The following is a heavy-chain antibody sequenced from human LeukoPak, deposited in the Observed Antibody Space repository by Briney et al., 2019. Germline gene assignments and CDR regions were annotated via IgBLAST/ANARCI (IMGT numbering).Heavy chain of an antibody. V-gene: IGHV4-31*03. CDR2: IHPSGML. CDR3: SRGLDSRKLGY. D-gene: IGHD3-22*01. J-gene: IGHJ4*02. Sequence: PSETLSLTCTVPGASFNSDDQYWNWIRQSPGKGLEWIGSIHPSGMLYNDPSLESRVTMSRDTSKNQFSLNLNSVTAADTAVYFCSRGLDSRKLGYWGQGILVTVSS. CDR1: GASFNSDDQY.